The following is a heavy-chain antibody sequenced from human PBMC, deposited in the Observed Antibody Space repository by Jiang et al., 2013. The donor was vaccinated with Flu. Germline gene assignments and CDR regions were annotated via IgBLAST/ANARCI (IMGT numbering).Heavy chain of an antibody. J-gene: IGHJ4*02. D-gene: IGHD2-15*01. CDR2: INPSGGST. CDR3: ARGGGGYCSGGSCGEVDY. V-gene: IGHV1-46*01. Sequence: GAEVKKPGASVKVSCKASGCTFTSYYMHWVRQAPGQGLEWMGIINPSGGSTSYAQKFQGRVTMTRDTSISTAYMELSRLRSDDTAVYYCARGGGGYCSGGSCGEVDYWGQGTLVTVSS. CDR1: GCTFTSYY.